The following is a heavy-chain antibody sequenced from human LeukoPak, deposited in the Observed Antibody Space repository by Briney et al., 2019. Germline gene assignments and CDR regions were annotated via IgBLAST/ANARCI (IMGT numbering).Heavy chain of an antibody. CDR1: GFTFSSYG. CDR3: AKQAKSRGVRGVIISSGFIC. CDR2: MSYDGSNK. D-gene: IGHD3-10*01. V-gene: IGHV3-30*18. Sequence: GGSLRLSCAASGFTFSSYGMHWVRQAPGKGLEWVAVMSYDGSNKYYADSVKGRFTISRDNSKNTLYLQMNSLRAEDTAVYYCAKQAKSRGVRGVIISSGFICWGQGTLVTVSS. J-gene: IGHJ4*02.